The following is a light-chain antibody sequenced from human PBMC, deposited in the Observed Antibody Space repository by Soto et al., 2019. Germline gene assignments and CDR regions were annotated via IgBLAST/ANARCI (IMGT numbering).Light chain of an antibody. CDR3: QSYDSSLGGNYV. V-gene: IGLV1-40*01. CDR1: SSNIGAGYA. CDR2: GST. Sequence: QSVLSQPPSVSGAPGQRVTISCTGSSSNIGAGYAAHWFQQVPGTAPKLLIYGSTNRPSGVPDRFSGSKSGTSASLAITGLQAEDEADYYCQSYDSSLGGNYVFGTGTKVTVL. J-gene: IGLJ1*01.